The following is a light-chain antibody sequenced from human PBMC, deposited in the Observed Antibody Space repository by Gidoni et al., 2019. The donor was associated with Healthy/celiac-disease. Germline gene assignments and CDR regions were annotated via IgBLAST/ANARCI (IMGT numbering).Light chain of an antibody. J-gene: IGKJ1*01. CDR1: QSSSSD. CDR3: QQSYRTRWT. CDR2: AAS. Sequence: DMQMTQSPSSLSASGGDRVTITCRASQSSSSDLNWYHQNPGKAPKLLIYAASSLQSGVPSRFSGSGSSTDFTLSIISLHPVEFETYSFQQSYRTRWTFGPGTKVEIK. V-gene: IGKV1-39*01.